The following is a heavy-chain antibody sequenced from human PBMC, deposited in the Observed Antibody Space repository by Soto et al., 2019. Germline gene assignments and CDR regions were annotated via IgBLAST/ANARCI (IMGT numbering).Heavy chain of an antibody. V-gene: IGHV1-3*01. CDR3: ARDGPIAAAGGGSWFDP. D-gene: IGHD6-13*01. CDR2: INAGNGNT. CDR1: GYTFTSYA. J-gene: IGHJ5*02. Sequence: QVQLVQSGAEVKKPGASVKVSCKASGYTFTSYAMHWVRQAPGQRLEWMGWINAGNGNTKYSQKFQGRVTITRDTSASTAYMELRSLGSEDTDVYYCARDGPIAAAGGGSWFDPWGQGTLVTVSS.